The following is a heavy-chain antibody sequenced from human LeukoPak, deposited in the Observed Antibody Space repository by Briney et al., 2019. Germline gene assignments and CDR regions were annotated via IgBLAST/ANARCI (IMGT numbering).Heavy chain of an antibody. D-gene: IGHD6-19*01. CDR2: IKNDGSET. V-gene: IGHV3-7*03. CDR3: VKNDGWFHLAQ. CDR1: GFNFRDHW. Sequence: GGSLRLSCAVSGFNFRDHWMDWVRQAPGRGLEWVGHIKNDGSETYYPDSLKGRFSISRDNTNNALYLQMNSLRVEDTAVYYCVKNDGWFHLAQWGQGTLVTVSS. J-gene: IGHJ4*02.